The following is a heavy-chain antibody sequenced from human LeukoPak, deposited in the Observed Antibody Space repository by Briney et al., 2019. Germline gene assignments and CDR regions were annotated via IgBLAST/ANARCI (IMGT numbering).Heavy chain of an antibody. J-gene: IGHJ6*03. CDR1: GCFLRNNKYY. V-gene: IGHV4-39*01. CDR2: VFHCGRS. Sequence: SGTLPLTFPCSGCFLRNNKYYELWTPHTPEKALEWLGGVFHCGRSNYNPSLKSRGSMCVDSSKQQIALKLSSVTAADTAVYYCARLLSYDVLTDNHYKYYMDLWGKGATVTVSS. CDR3: ARLLSYDVLTDNHYKYYMDL. D-gene: IGHD3-9*01.